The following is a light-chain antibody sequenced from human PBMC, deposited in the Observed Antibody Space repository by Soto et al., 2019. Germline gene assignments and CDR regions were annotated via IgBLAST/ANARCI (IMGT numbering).Light chain of an antibody. CDR3: QQYYRYPLT. V-gene: IGKV1-5*03. CDR2: KAS. Sequence: DIPMTQSPSTLSASVGDRVTITCRASQSISSWLAWYQQKPGRAPKLLIYKASSLESGVPSRFSGSGSGTDGTITISCLEPEDFATYYCQQYYRYPLTFGEGTKVDIK. CDR1: QSISSW. J-gene: IGKJ4*01.